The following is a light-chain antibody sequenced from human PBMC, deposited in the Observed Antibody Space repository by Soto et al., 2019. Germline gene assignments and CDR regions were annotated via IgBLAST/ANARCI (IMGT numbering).Light chain of an antibody. V-gene: IGLV2-14*01. J-gene: IGLJ1*01. CDR1: SSDVGAYIY. Sequence: QSALTQPASVSGSPGQSITISCTGTSSDVGAYIYVSWYQHHPGKAPKVMIYEVTNRPSGVSDRFSGSKSGNTASLTISGLQAEDEADYHCTSYTRDTALVFGTGTKVTVL. CDR3: TSYTRDTALV. CDR2: EVT.